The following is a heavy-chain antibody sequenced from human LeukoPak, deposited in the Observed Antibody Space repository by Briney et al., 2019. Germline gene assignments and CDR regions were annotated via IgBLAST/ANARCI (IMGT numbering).Heavy chain of an antibody. V-gene: IGHV3-30*18. CDR1: GFTFSSYG. D-gene: IGHD6-13*01. CDR2: ISYDGSNK. CDR3: AKDSEQLAYDY. Sequence: QPGRSLRLSCAASGFTFSSYGMHWVRQAPGKGLEWVAVISYDGSNKYYAHSVKGRFTISRDTSKNTLYLQMNSLRAEDTAVYYCAKDSEQLAYDYWGQGTLVTVSS. J-gene: IGHJ4*02.